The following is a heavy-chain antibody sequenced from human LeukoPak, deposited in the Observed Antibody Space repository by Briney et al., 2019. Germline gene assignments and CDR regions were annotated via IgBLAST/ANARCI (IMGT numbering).Heavy chain of an antibody. V-gene: IGHV1-69*01. J-gene: IGHJ4*02. CDR1: GGTFSSYL. CDR2: IIPIIGTA. D-gene: IGHD3-22*01. Sequence: SVKVSCKASGGTFSSYLISWVRQAPGQGLEWMGGIIPIIGTADYIQKFQDRVTITADESTTTSYMELRSLRSDDTAVYYCARENYDAPSFDYWGQGTLVTVSS. CDR3: ARENYDAPSFDY.